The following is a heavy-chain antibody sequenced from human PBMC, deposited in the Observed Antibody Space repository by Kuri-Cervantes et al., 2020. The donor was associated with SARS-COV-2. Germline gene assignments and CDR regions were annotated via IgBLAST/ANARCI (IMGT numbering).Heavy chain of an antibody. J-gene: IGHJ6*03. CDR2: INHSGST. D-gene: IGHD2-2*01. V-gene: IGHV4-34*01. CDR3: ARALPYCSSTSCYVTYYYYYYMDV. Sequence: SQTLSLTCAVYGGSFSGYYWSWIRQPPGKGLEWIGEINHSGSTNYNPSLKSRVTISVDTSKNQFSLKLSSVTAADTAVYYCARALPYCSSTSCYVTYYYYYYMDVWGKGTTVTFSS. CDR1: GGSFSGYY.